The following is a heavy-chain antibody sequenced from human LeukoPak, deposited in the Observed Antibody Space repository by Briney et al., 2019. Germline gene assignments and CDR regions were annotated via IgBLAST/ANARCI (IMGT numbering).Heavy chain of an antibody. CDR3: ARRYSSSPNWFDP. V-gene: IGHV3-74*01. Sequence: GGSLRLSCAASGFTFCSYWMHWVRQAPGKGLVWVSRINSDGSSTSYADSVKGRFTISRDNAKNTLYLQVNSLRAEDTAVYYCARRYSSSPNWFDPWGQGTLVTVSS. CDR1: GFTFCSYW. J-gene: IGHJ5*02. CDR2: INSDGSST. D-gene: IGHD6-13*01.